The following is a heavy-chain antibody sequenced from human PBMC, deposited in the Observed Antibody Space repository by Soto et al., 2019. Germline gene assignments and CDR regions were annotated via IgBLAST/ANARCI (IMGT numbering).Heavy chain of an antibody. CDR2: NMPIFRTP. D-gene: IGHD1-1*01. Sequence: QVQLEQSGAEVKKPGSSVKVSCKASGGTFRNSAISWVRQAPGQGLEWMGGNMPIFRTPDYTQKFQGRVTITADESTSTAYMELSVLTSDDTAVYFCARDNDRPQLGGNYYYVCDVWGHGTTVTVSS. J-gene: IGHJ6*02. V-gene: IGHV1-69*12. CDR1: GGTFRNSA. CDR3: ARDNDRPQLGGNYYYVCDV.